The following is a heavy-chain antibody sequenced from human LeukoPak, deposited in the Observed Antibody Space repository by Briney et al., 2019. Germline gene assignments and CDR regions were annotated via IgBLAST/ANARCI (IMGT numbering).Heavy chain of an antibody. CDR2: KKQDGSEK. V-gene: IGHV3-7*01. CDR1: GFTFSSYW. Sequence: PGGSLRLSCAASGFTFSSYWMSWVRQAPGKGLEWVANKKQDGSEKYYVDSVKGRFTISRDNAKNSLYLQMNSLRAEDTAVYYCARDRPGTSYYYYYYMDVWGKGTTVTVSS. J-gene: IGHJ6*03. CDR3: ARDRPGTSYYYYYYMDV.